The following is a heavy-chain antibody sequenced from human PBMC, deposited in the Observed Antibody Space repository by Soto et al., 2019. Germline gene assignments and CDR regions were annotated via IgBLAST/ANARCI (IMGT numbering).Heavy chain of an antibody. D-gene: IGHD1-26*01. CDR3: AKVAVGATEPGGWRDY. J-gene: IGHJ4*02. CDR1: GFTFSSYG. V-gene: IGHV3-30*18. CDR2: ISYDGSNK. Sequence: AGGSLRLSCAASGFTFSSYGMHWVRQAPGKGLEWVAVISYDGSNKYYADSVKGRFTISRDNSKNTLYLQMNSLRAEDTAVYYCAKVAVGATEPGGWRDYWGQGTLVTVSS.